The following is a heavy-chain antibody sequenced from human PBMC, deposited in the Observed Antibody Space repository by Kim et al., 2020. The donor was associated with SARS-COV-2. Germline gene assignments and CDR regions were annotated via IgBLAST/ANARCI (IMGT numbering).Heavy chain of an antibody. J-gene: IGHJ4*02. CDR3: ARDRAEFGAVICNY. D-gene: IGHD3-16*02. Sequence: ASVKVSCKASGYTFTSYGISWVRQAPGQGLEWMGWISAYNGNTNYAQKLQGRVTMTTDTSTSTAYMELRSLRSDDTAVYYCARDRAEFGAVICNYWGQGTLVTVSS. CDR2: ISAYNGNT. V-gene: IGHV1-18*01. CDR1: GYTFTSYG.